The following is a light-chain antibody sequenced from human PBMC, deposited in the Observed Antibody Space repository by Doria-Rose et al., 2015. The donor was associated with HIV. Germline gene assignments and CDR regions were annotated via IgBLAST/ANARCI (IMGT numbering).Light chain of an antibody. CDR2: KAS. Sequence: TQSPSTLSASVGGRVTITCRASQSISNWLAWYQQKPGQAPKLLIYKASTLQSGVPSRFRGSGSGTEFTLTINSLQPDDFATYYCQHFDKYFSWTFGHGTKVDIK. V-gene: IGKV1-5*03. CDR3: QHFDKYFSWT. CDR1: QSISNW. J-gene: IGKJ1*01.